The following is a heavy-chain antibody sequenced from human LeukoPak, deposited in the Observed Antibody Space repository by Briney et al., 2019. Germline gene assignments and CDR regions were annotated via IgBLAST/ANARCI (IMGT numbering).Heavy chain of an antibody. D-gene: IGHD4-17*01. CDR1: GYTFTSYY. Sequence: ASVKVSFKASGYTFTSYYMHWVRQAPGQGLEWMGIINPSGGSTSYAQKFQGRVTMTRDTSISTAYMELSSLRSEDTAVYYCARETDYGDYVLRPRCECDYWGQGTLVTVSS. J-gene: IGHJ4*02. V-gene: IGHV1-46*01. CDR2: INPSGGST. CDR3: ARETDYGDYVLRPRCECDY.